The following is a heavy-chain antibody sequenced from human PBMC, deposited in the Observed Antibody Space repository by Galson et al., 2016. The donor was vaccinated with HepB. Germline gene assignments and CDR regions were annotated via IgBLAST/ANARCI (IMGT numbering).Heavy chain of an antibody. CDR2: FGDGGDI. J-gene: IGHJ4*02. CDR3: AGVPSGKRLDY. V-gene: IGHV3-53*01. Sequence: SLRLSCAGSGFTFVSAWMNWVRQAPGKGPEWVSTFGDGGDIYYADSVKGRFTISRDNSRNTLYLQMNSLRADDTAVYYCAGVPSGKRLDYWGQGTLVTVSS. CDR1: GFTFVSAW. D-gene: IGHD4-23*01.